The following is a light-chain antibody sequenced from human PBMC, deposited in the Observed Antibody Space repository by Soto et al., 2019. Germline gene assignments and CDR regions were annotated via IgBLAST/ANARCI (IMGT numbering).Light chain of an antibody. CDR3: SSYTSSSPYV. CDR1: SSDVGGYNY. CDR2: EVS. V-gene: IGLV2-14*01. J-gene: IGLJ1*01. Sequence: QSALTQPASVSGSPGQSITISCTGTSSDVGGYNYVSWYQQHPGKAPKLMIYEVSNRPSGVSNRFPGSKSGNTASLTISGLQAEDEAPYYCSSYTSSSPYVFGTGTKVTVL.